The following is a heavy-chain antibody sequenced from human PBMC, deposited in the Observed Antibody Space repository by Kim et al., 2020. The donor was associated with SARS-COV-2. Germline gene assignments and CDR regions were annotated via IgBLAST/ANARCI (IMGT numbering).Heavy chain of an antibody. D-gene: IGHD3-10*01. V-gene: IGHV4-34*01. J-gene: IGHJ6*03. Sequence: SETLSLTCAVSGGSFSGHYWSWIRQPPGKGLEWIGQISHGGSASYNPSLKSRVTISADTSKNQFSLKLSSVTAADTAMYYCVSGYFMDVWGKGTAVTASS. CDR2: ISHGGSA. CDR1: GGSFSGHY. CDR3: VSGYFMDV.